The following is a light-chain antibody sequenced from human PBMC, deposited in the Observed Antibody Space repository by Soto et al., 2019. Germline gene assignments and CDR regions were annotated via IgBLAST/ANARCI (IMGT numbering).Light chain of an antibody. CDR2: TDS. CDR3: AAWDDNLKAYV. CDR1: SSNIGTNT. J-gene: IGLJ1*01. V-gene: IGLV1-44*01. Sequence: QSALTQSPSASATPGQGVTISCSGSSSNIGTNTVTWYQQLPGTAPKLLIYTDSFRSSGVPERFSGSKSGTSASLAISGLQSDDEADYYCAAWDDNLKAYVFGTGTKVTVL.